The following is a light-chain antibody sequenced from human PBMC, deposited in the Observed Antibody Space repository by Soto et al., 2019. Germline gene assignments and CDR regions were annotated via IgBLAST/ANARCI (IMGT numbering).Light chain of an antibody. CDR1: SGHSSHI. CDR3: ETWDSYTQSRV. Sequence: QSVLTQSSSASASLGSSVKLTCTLNSGHSSHIIAWHHQPPGKAPRYLMNLESSGEYNRGIGVPDRFSGSSSGADRFLIISHLQSEDGGDYYCETWDSYTQSRVFGGGTQLTVL. V-gene: IGLV4-60*03. J-gene: IGLJ2*01. CDR2: LESSGEY.